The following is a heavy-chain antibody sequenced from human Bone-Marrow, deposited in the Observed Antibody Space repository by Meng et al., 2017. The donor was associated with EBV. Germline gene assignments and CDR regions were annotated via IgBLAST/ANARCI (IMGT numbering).Heavy chain of an antibody. J-gene: IGHJ4*02. D-gene: IGHD1-26*01. CDR1: GFTFSSYG. CDR2: ISYDGSNK. Sequence: QLVESGGGVVQPGRSLSSSFVACGFTFSSYGMHWVRQAPGKGLEWVAVISYDGSNKYYADSVKGRFTISRDNSKNTLYLQMNSLRAEDTAVYYCATIVGASPVDYWGQGTLVTVSS. CDR3: ATIVGASPVDY. V-gene: IGHV3-30*03.